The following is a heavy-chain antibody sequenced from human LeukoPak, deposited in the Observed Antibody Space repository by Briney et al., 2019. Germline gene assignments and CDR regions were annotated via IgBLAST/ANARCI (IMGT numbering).Heavy chain of an antibody. J-gene: IGHJ4*02. V-gene: IGHV4-34*01. CDR3: ARDRRMVGADY. Sequence: ASETLSLTCAVYGGSSSGYYWNWIRQPPGKGLEWIGEINHSGSTNYNPSLKSRVTISVDTSKNQFSLKLSSVTAADTAVYYCARDRRMVGADYWGQGTLVTVSS. CDR1: GGSSSGYY. CDR2: INHSGST. D-gene: IGHD2-15*01.